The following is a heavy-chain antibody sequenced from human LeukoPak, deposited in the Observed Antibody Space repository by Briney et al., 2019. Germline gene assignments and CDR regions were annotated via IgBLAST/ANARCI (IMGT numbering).Heavy chain of an antibody. CDR2: IIPIFGTA. J-gene: IGHJ3*02. CDR1: GGTFSSYA. Sequence: SVKVSCKASGGTFSSYAISWVRQAPGQGLERMGGIIPIFGTANYAQKFQGRVTITADESTSTAYMELSSLRSEDTAVYYCAREGASMDAFDIWGQGTMVTVSS. CDR3: AREGASMDAFDI. D-gene: IGHD3-3*02. V-gene: IGHV1-69*13.